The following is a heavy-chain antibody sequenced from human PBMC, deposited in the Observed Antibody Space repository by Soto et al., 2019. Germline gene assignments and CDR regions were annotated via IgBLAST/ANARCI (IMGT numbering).Heavy chain of an antibody. D-gene: IGHD2-21*01. CDR2: MNPYSGNT. J-gene: IGHJ2*01. Sequence: QAQLVQSGAEMKKPGASVRVSCQASGYTFSNNDINWMRQASGGGLEWMGWMNPYSGNTGYEYKCQGRVTMTRDTSTITAYMELSGLRSDDTAVYFCARGASYSSAKRGDHRNFYFDLWGRCTLVAVSP. CDR3: ARGASYSSAKRGDHRNFYFDL. CDR1: GYTFSNND. V-gene: IGHV1-8*01.